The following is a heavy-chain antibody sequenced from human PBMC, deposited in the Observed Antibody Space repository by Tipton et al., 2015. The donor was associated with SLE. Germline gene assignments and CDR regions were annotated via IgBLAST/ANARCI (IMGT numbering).Heavy chain of an antibody. D-gene: IGHD1-26*01. CDR3: ATRGWELPPPNSYIDV. J-gene: IGHJ6*03. Sequence: TLSLTCTVSGDSISSGGRYWTWIRQHPGKGLEWIGYINHRGRTYYNPSLQSRVTVSIDTSRNQFSLRLTSVTAADTALYYCATRGWELPPPNSYIDVWGKGTTVTVSS. CDR1: GDSISSGGRY. V-gene: IGHV4-31*03. CDR2: INHRGRT.